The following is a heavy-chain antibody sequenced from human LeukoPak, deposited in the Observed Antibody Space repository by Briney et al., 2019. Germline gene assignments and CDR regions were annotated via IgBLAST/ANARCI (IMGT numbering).Heavy chain of an antibody. CDR3: AKDERNYYGSGSYYPSYFDY. CDR1: GFTFSSYS. J-gene: IGHJ4*02. D-gene: IGHD3-10*01. CDR2: ISSSSSYI. Sequence: PGGSLRLSCAASGFTFSSYSMNWVRQAPGKGLEWVSSISSSSSYIYYADSVKGRFTISRDNAKNSLYLQMNSLRAEDTAVYYCAKDERNYYGSGSYYPSYFDYWGQGTLVTVSS. V-gene: IGHV3-21*01.